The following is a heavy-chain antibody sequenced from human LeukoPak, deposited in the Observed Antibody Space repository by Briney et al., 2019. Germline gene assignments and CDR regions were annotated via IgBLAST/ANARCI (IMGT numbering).Heavy chain of an antibody. V-gene: IGHV3-23*01. D-gene: IGHD2-2*01. CDR3: AKDIQLTY. CDR1: GFTFSGAA. J-gene: IGHJ4*02. CDR2: ISSSGSNT. Sequence: GGSLRLSCAVSGFTFSGAAMSWVRQAPGKGLEWVSLISSSGSNTYYADSVKGRFTIPRDDSKNTLCLQMNSLRAEDTAVYYCAKDIQLTYWGQGALVTVSS.